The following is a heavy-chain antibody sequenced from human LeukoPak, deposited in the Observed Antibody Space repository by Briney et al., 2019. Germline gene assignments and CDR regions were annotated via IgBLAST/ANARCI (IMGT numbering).Heavy chain of an antibody. CDR2: ISASGGTT. CDR3: AKRGGYYYDY. D-gene: IGHD3-22*01. Sequence: GGSLRLSCAASGYTFSNAWMSWVRQAPGKGLEWVSAISASGGTTYYADSVKGRFTISRDNSKNTVFMQINSLSAEDAAVYHCAKRGGYYYDYWGQGTLVTVSS. V-gene: IGHV3-23*01. CDR1: GYTFSNAW. J-gene: IGHJ4*02.